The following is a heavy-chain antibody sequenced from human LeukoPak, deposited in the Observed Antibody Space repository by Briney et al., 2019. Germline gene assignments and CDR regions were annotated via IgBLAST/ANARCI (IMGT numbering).Heavy chain of an antibody. Sequence: GGSLRLSCAASGFTFTSYDMSWVRQVPGKGLEWVANIKQDGSEKYYVDSVKGRFTISRDNAKNSLYLEMNSLRAEDAGVYYCARDKIVGATALDYWGQGTLVTVSS. J-gene: IGHJ4*02. CDR2: IKQDGSEK. CDR3: ARDKIVGATALDY. D-gene: IGHD1-26*01. V-gene: IGHV3-7*01. CDR1: GFTFTSYD.